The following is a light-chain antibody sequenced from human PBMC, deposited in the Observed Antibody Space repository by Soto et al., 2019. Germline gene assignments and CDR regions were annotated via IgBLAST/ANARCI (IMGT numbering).Light chain of an antibody. Sequence: ENVLTQSPGTLSLSPGERATLSCRASLTVSSYLTWYQQRPGQAPRLLIYGASKRATGIPDRFSGSGSGTDFTFTFSRLEPEDFALYYCQQYGTSPITFGQGTRLEIK. V-gene: IGKV3-20*01. J-gene: IGKJ5*01. CDR3: QQYGTSPIT. CDR1: LTVSSY. CDR2: GAS.